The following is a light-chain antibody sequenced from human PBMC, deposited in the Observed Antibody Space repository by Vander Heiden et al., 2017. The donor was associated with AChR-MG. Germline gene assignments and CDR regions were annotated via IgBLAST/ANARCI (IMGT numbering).Light chain of an antibody. CDR1: ISDVGGYMY. Sequence: QSALTQPAPASGSPGQSITISCTGTISDVGGYMYFPWYPQHPGKAPNLMIYEVSERPSGVSDRFSGSKSGNTASLTISGLQAEDEADYYCSSYTSNSSDILFGGGTTVTVL. CDR3: SSYTSNSSDIL. CDR2: EVS. V-gene: IGLV2-14*01. J-gene: IGLJ2*01.